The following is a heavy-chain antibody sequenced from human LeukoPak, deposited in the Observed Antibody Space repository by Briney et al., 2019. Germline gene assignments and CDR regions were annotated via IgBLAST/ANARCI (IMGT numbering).Heavy chain of an antibody. Sequence: ASVKVSCKVSGYTLTELSMHWVRQAPGKGLEWMGGFDPEDGETIYAQKFQGRVTMTEDTSTDTAYMELSSLRSEDTAVYYCATDRTLSTIFGVAPPSYFDYWGQGTLVTVSS. CDR1: GYTLTELS. D-gene: IGHD3-3*01. CDR2: FDPEDGET. V-gene: IGHV1-24*01. CDR3: ATDRTLSTIFGVAPPSYFDY. J-gene: IGHJ4*02.